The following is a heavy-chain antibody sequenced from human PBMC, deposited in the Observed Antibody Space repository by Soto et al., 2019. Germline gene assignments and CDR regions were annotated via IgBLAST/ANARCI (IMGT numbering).Heavy chain of an antibody. CDR1: GFTFTDAW. V-gene: IGHV3-15*01. CDR2: IKSKADGGTT. CDR3: TTARVTIFGVVTTDLFYF. J-gene: IGHJ4*02. Sequence: PGGSLRLSCAASGFTFTDAWMSWVRQAPGKGLEWVGRIKSKADGGTTDYAAPVKGRFTISRDDSENTLYPQMNSLKSDDTAVYYCTTARVTIFGVVTTDLFYFWGQGALVTVSS. D-gene: IGHD3-3*01.